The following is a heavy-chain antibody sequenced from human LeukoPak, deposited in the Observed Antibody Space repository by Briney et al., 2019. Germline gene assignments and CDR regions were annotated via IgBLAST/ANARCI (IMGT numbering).Heavy chain of an antibody. CDR3: ASKGYSSGWSRDAFDI. J-gene: IGHJ3*02. D-gene: IGHD6-19*01. CDR1: GDSVSSNSAA. V-gene: IGHV6-1*01. Sequence: SQTLSHTCAISGDSVSSNSAAWNWIRQSPSRGLEWLGRTYYRSKWYNDYAVSVKSRITINPDTSKNQFSLQLNSVTPEDTAVYYCASKGYSSGWSRDAFDIWGQGTMVTVSS. CDR2: TYYRSKWYN.